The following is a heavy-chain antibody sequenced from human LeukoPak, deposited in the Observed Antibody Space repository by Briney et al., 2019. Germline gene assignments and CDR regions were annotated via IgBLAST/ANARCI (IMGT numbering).Heavy chain of an antibody. V-gene: IGHV4-59*11. CDR1: GGSISSHY. CDR2: IYYSGST. D-gene: IGHD6-13*01. J-gene: IGHJ4*02. Sequence: SETLSLTCTVSGGSISSHYWSWIRQPPGKGLEWIGYIYYSGSTNYNPSLKSRVTISADTSKNQFSLKLSSVTAADTAVYYCARDVAAAGLDYWGQGTLVTVSS. CDR3: ARDVAAAGLDY.